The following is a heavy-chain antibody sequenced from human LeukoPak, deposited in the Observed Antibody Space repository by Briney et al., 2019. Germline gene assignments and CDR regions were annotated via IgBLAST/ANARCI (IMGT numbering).Heavy chain of an antibody. J-gene: IGHJ4*02. CDR3: ARHEDWNDYFDY. CDR1: GGSISSGDYY. V-gene: IGHV4-30-4*01. CDR2: IYYSGST. Sequence: SETLSLTCTVSGGSISSGDYYWSWIRQPPGKGLEWIGYIYYSGSTYYNPSLKSRVTISVDTSKNQFSLKLSSVTAADTAVYYCARHEDWNDYFDYWGQGTLVTVSS. D-gene: IGHD1-1*01.